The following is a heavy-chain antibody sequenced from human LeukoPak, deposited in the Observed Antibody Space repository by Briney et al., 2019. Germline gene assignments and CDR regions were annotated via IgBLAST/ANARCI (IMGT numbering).Heavy chain of an antibody. CDR3: ARAEYPLYYFDY. J-gene: IGHJ4*02. V-gene: IGHV4-31*01. Sequence: SETLSLTCTVSGGSISSGGYYWSWIRQHPGKGLEWIGYIYYSGSTYYNPSLKSQVTISVDTSKNQFSLKLSSVTAADTAVYYCARAEYPLYYFDYWGQGTLVTVSS. D-gene: IGHD6-6*01. CDR2: IYYSGST. CDR1: GGSISSGGYY.